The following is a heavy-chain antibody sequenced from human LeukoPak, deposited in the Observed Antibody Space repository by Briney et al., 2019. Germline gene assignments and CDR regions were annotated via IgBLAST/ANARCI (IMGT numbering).Heavy chain of an antibody. CDR1: GYSFTSYW. CDR3: ARRAPSWYEGNDAFDI. CDR2: IYPGDSDT. D-gene: IGHD6-13*01. Sequence: GESLKISCKGSGYSFTSYWIGWVRQMPGKGLEWMGIIYPGDSDTRYSPSFQGQVTISADKSISTAYLQWSSLKASDTAMYYCARRAPSWYEGNDAFDIWGQGTMVTVSS. V-gene: IGHV5-51*01. J-gene: IGHJ3*02.